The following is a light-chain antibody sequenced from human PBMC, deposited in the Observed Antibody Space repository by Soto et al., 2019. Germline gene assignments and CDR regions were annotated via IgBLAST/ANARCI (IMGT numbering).Light chain of an antibody. J-gene: IGKJ1*01. CDR1: QSVSSSY. CDR3: QQYGRSLWT. Sequence: EIVLTQSPGTLSLSPGERATLSCRASQSVSSSYLAWYQQKPGQAPRLVIYGASSRATGIPERFSGSGSGTEFTLTISRLEPEDFAVYYCQQYGRSLWTFGQGTKVEIK. CDR2: GAS. V-gene: IGKV3-20*01.